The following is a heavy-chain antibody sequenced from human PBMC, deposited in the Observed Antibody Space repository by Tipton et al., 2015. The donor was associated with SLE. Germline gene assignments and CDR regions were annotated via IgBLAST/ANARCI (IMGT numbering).Heavy chain of an antibody. Sequence: TLSLTCSVSGGSISSNYWIWIRQPPGKGLEWIGYISYGGGTNYNPSLKSRVTMSVDTAKNQFSLKLASVTAADTAVYYCARGTHVWVFSTSATFMDAFEIWGQGTLVTVSS. CDR1: GGSISSNY. CDR3: ARGTHVWVFSTSATFMDAFEI. CDR2: ISYGGGT. V-gene: IGHV4-59*08. D-gene: IGHD3-16*01. J-gene: IGHJ3*02.